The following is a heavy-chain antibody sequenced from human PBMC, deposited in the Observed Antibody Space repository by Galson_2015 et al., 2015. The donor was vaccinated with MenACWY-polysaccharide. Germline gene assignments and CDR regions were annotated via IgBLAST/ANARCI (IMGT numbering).Heavy chain of an antibody. J-gene: IGHJ4*02. V-gene: IGHV2-70*11. D-gene: IGHD3-10*01. CDR2: IAWDDDK. Sequence: PALVKPTQTLTLTCTFSGFSLNTRGMCVNWIRQSPGKALEWLARIAWDDDKHYTTSLKTRLTISKDTSKNHVVLRMTNMDPVDTATYYCVRSFYGSGSYAGRPALDFDYWGQGILVTVSS. CDR3: VRSFYGSGSYAGRPALDFDY. CDR1: GFSLNTRGMC.